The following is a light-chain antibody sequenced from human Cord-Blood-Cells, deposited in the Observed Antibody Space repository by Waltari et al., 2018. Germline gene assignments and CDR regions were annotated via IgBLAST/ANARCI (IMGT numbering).Light chain of an antibody. CDR3: QXRSXXXLT. J-gene: IGKJ4*01. CDR1: QSVSSY. V-gene: IGKV3-11*01. CDR2: DAS. Sequence: EIVXXXXPATLSLSPGERATLSCRASQSVSSYLAXYQQKPGXAPRLLIYDASNRATGIPARFSGXXXGTXFXLTISSXEPEDXAVYYCQXRSXXXLTFGGGTKVXIX.